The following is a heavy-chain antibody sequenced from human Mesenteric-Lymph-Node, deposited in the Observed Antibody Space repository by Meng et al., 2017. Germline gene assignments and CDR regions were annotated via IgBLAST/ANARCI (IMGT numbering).Heavy chain of an antibody. CDR1: GFSFSSFW. J-gene: IGHJ4*02. D-gene: IGHD7-27*01. CDR2: ISGSGDST. CDR3: VWGSN. Sequence: EVQLVGSGGGLVQTGGSLRLSCEASGFSFSSFWMHWVRQAPGKGLEWVSAISGSGDSTYYADSVKGRFTISRDNSKNTLYLQMNSLRAEETAVYYCVWGSNWGPGTLVTVSS. V-gene: IGHV3-23*04.